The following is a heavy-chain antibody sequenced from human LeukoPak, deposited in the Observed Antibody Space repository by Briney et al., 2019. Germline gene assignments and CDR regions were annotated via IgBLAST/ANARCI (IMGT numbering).Heavy chain of an antibody. V-gene: IGHV1-24*01. Sequence: ASVKVSCKVSGYTLTELSMHWVRQAPGKGLGWMGGFDPEDGETIYAQKFQGRVTMTEDTSTDTAYMELSSLRSEDTAVYYCATVPRRGYYYDSSGSFPDYWGQGTLVTVSS. CDR2: FDPEDGET. CDR3: ATVPRRGYYYDSSGSFPDY. D-gene: IGHD3-22*01. CDR1: GYTLTELS. J-gene: IGHJ4*02.